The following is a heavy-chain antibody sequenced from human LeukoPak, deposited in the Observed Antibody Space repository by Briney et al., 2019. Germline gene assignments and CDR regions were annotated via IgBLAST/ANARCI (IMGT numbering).Heavy chain of an antibody. CDR1: GFTFSSYS. D-gene: IGHD6-13*01. CDR2: ISSSSSYI. J-gene: IGHJ4*02. Sequence: PGGSLRLSCAASGFTFSSYSTNWVRQAPGKGLEWVSSISSSSSYIYYADSMKGRFTISRDNAKNSLYLQMNSLRAEDTAVYYCARGITAAHQLDYWGQGTLVTVSS. CDR3: ARGITAAHQLDY. V-gene: IGHV3-21*01.